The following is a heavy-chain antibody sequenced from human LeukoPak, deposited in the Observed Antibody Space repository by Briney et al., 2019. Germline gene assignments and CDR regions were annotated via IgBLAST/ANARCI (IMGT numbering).Heavy chain of an antibody. CDR3: VLGAYWNDDKNAFHI. J-gene: IGHJ3*02. Sequence: GGSLRLSCVAPGLTFSSYDMHWIRQAPGKGLEWVSSIGATGDTNYADSVKGRSTISRENAKKSVYLQMSSLSAGDTAVYFCVLGAYWNDDKNAFHIWGPGTMVTVSS. V-gene: IGHV3-13*01. CDR1: GLTFSSYD. CDR2: IGATGDT. D-gene: IGHD1-1*01.